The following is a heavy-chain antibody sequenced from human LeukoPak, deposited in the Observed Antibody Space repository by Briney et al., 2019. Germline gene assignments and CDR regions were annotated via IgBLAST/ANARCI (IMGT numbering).Heavy chain of an antibody. Sequence: GGSPRLSCAASRFTFSSYTMNWVRLAPGKGLEWVSGISGSGGRTYYADSVKGRFTISRDNSQNALFLRMNSLRAEDTAVYYCAKGFYDDSGNYYVAFDSWGQGTLVTVSS. J-gene: IGHJ4*02. CDR2: ISGSGGRT. V-gene: IGHV3-23*01. CDR1: RFTFSSYT. D-gene: IGHD3-22*01. CDR3: AKGFYDDSGNYYVAFDS.